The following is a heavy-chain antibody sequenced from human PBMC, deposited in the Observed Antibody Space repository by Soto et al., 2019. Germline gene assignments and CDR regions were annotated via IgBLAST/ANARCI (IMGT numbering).Heavy chain of an antibody. D-gene: IGHD3-3*01. J-gene: IGHJ5*02. V-gene: IGHV4-4*07. CDR2: IYTSGST. CDR1: GGSISSYY. CDR3: ARTSSYDFWSGYYTNWFDP. Sequence: PSETLSLTCTVSGGSISSYYWSWIRQPAGKGLEWIGRIYTSGSTNYNPSLKSRVTMSVDTSKNQFSLKLSSVTAADTAVYYCARTSSYDFWSGYYTNWFDPWGQGTLVTVS.